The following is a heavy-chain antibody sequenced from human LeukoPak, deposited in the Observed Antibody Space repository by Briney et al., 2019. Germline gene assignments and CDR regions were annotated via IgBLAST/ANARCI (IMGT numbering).Heavy chain of an antibody. Sequence: SGGSLRLSCAASGFTFSSYSMNWVRQAPGKGLEWVSSISSSSSYIYYADSVKGLFTISRDNAKNSLYLQMNSLRAEDTAVYYCARAIFSRGWYLVDYWGQGTLVTVSS. CDR1: GFTFSSYS. CDR2: ISSSSSYI. J-gene: IGHJ4*02. V-gene: IGHV3-21*01. D-gene: IGHD6-19*01. CDR3: ARAIFSRGWYLVDY.